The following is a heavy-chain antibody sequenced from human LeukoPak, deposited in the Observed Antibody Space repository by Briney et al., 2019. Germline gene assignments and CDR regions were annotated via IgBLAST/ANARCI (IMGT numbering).Heavy chain of an antibody. V-gene: IGHV3-30*04. CDR2: VSYDGSYK. J-gene: IGHJ4*02. CDR1: GFTFSNFA. CDR3: ARAPGYGAAYYFDY. Sequence: GRSLRLSSAATGFTFSNFAMHWVRQAPGKGLEWVAVVSYDGSYKYYADSVKGRFTISRDNSKNTLYLQMNSLRAEDTAVYYCARAPGYGAAYYFDYWGQGTLVTVSS. D-gene: IGHD1-1*01.